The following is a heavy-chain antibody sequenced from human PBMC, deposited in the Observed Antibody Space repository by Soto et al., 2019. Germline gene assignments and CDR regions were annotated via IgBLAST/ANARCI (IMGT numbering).Heavy chain of an antibody. CDR3: ARDALAGAGAFDY. CDR2: ISAFNAKT. D-gene: IGHD6-19*01. J-gene: IGHJ4*02. Sequence: QVQLVQSGAEVKKPGASVKVSCTASGYTYFSYGISWVRQAPGQGLEWLGWISAFNAKTNYAPKFQARVTLTTDASTSTAYMELRGLRSDDTAVYFCARDALAGAGAFDYWGQGALVIVSS. V-gene: IGHV1-18*04. CDR1: GYTYFSYG.